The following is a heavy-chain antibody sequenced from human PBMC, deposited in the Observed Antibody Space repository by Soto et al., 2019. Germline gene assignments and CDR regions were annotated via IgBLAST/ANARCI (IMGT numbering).Heavy chain of an antibody. V-gene: IGHV4-34*02. D-gene: IGHD5-12*01. CDR2: INHRGST. J-gene: IGHJ5*02. CDR1: GESFMGYY. Sequence: QVHLQQWGAGLLKPSETLSLTCAVYGESFMGYYWTCIRQPPGKGLEWIGEINHRGSTNYNPSLKSRVTISIDTSKNQFSLKLSSVTAADTSDYYCSRTDIVTTYWFDPWGQGTLVTVSS. CDR3: SRTDIVTTYWFDP.